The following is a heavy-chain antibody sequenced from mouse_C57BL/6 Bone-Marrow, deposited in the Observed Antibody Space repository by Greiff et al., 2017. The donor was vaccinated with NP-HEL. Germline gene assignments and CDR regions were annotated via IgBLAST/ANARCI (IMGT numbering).Heavy chain of an antibody. V-gene: IGHV1-64*01. J-gene: IGHJ4*01. CDR1: GYTFPSYW. D-gene: IGHD2-10*01. CDR2: IHPNSGST. CDR3: ARTPLLFYAMDY. Sequence: QVQLKQPGAELVKPGASVKLSCKASGYTFPSYWMHWVKQRPGQGLEWIGMIHPNSGSTNYNEKFKSKATLTVDKSSSTAYMQLSSLTSEDSAVYYCARTPLLFYAMDYWGQGTSVTVSS.